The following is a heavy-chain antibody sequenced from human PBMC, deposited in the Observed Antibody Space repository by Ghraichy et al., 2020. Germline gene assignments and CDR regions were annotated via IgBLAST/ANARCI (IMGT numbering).Heavy chain of an antibody. CDR3: AREGYCSGSSCYGSSKYNWCDP. D-gene: IGHD2-2*01. CDR2: IYYSGST. Sequence: SETPSLTCTVSGGSISSYFWSWIRQPPGKGLEWIGYIYYSGSTSYSPSLKSRVSISVDMSKNQFSLKLSSVTAADTAVYYCAREGYCSGSSCYGSSKYNWCDPWGQGTLVTVSS. V-gene: IGHV4-59*01. J-gene: IGHJ5*02. CDR1: GGSISSYF.